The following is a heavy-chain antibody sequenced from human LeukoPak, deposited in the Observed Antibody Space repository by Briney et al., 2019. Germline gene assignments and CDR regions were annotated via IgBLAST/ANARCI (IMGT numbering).Heavy chain of an antibody. CDR3: ARGSGSYYGGWFDP. V-gene: IGHV4-38-2*02. J-gene: IGHJ5*02. Sequence: SETLSLTCSVSGYSISSGYYWDWIRPPPGKGLEWIASIYHSGKSYYNPSLESRVTIPVDTSKNQISLKLRSVTAADTAVYYCARGSGSYYGGWFDPWGQGTLVTVSS. D-gene: IGHD3-10*01. CDR1: GYSISSGYY. CDR2: IYHSGKS.